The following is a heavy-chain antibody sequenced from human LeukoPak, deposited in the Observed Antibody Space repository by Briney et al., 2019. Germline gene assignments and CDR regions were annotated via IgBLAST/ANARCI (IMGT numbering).Heavy chain of an antibody. D-gene: IGHD2-15*01. CDR3: ARDLGGPRAGMDV. CDR2: IYYSGST. V-gene: IGHV4-59*01. Sequence: KSSETLSLTCTVSGGSISSYYWSWIRQPPGKGLEWIGYIYYSGSTNYNPSLKSRVTISVDTSKNQFSLKLSSVTAADTAVYYCARDLGGPRAGMDVWGQGTTVTVSS. CDR1: GGSISSYY. J-gene: IGHJ6*02.